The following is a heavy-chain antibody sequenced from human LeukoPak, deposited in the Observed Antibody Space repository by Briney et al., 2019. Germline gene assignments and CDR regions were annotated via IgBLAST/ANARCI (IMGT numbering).Heavy chain of an antibody. CDR2: INPNSGGT. CDR1: GYTFTGYY. V-gene: IGHV1-2*02. CDR3: ARGAGSSSWYSYYYMDV. Sequence: GASVKVSCKASGYTFTGYYMHWVRQAPGQGLEWMGWINPNSGGTNYAQKFQGRVTMTRDTPISTAYMELSRLRSDDTAVYYCARGAGSSSWYSYYYMDVWGKGTTVTVSS. J-gene: IGHJ6*03. D-gene: IGHD6-13*01.